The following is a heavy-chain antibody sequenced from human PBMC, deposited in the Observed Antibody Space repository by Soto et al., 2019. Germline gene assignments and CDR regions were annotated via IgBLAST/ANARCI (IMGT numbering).Heavy chain of an antibody. CDR2: INHSGST. V-gene: IGHV4-34*01. CDR3: ARGQGGYSYPNWFDP. D-gene: IGHD5-18*01. Sequence: QVQLQQWGAGLLKPSETLSLTCAVYGGSFSGYYWSWIHQPPGKGLEWFGEINHSGSTNYNPSLQSRVTISVDTSKNQFSLKLSSVTAADTAVYYCARGQGGYSYPNWFDPWGQGTLVTVSS. CDR1: GGSFSGYY. J-gene: IGHJ5*02.